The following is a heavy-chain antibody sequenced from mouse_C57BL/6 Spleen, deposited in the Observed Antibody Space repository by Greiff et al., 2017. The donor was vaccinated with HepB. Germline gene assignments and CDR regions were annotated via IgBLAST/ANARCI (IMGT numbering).Heavy chain of an antibody. CDR2: INPNNGGT. CDR3: ARSGYYGSSPFAY. D-gene: IGHD1-1*01. CDR1: GYTFTDYN. V-gene: IGHV1-22*01. J-gene: IGHJ3*01. Sequence: EVQLQQSGPELVKPGASVKMSCKASGYTFTDYNMHWVKQSHGKSLEWIGYINPNNGGTSYNQKFKGKATLTVNKSSSTAYMELRSLTSEDSAVYYCARSGYYGSSPFAYWGQGTLVTVSA.